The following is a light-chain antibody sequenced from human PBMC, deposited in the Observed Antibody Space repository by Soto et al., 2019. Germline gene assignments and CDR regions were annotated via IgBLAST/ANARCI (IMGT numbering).Light chain of an antibody. CDR3: QQYANLPLT. CDR1: QSISSW. Sequence: IQMTQSPSTLSASVGDRVTITCRASQSISSWLAWYQQKPGRAPKLLIYKASSLESGVPSRFSGSGSGTEFTLTISSLQPDDFATYYCQQYANLPLTFGQGTRLEIK. CDR2: KAS. V-gene: IGKV1-5*03. J-gene: IGKJ5*01.